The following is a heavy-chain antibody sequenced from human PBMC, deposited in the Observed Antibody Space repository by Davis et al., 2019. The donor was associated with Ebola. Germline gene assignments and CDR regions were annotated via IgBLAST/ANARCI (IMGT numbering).Heavy chain of an antibody. Sequence: GGSLRLSCAASGFTFSGYWLTWVRQSPGKGLEWVATINQDGGEKYYVDSVRGRFTIARDNARQSLFLQLNSLRVEDTAVYYCARDTDYGYYDVRFYTYGMDVWGQGTTVPVSS. CDR3: ARDTDYGYYDVRFYTYGMDV. V-gene: IGHV3-7*01. CDR1: GFTFSGYW. CDR2: INQDGGEK. J-gene: IGHJ6*02. D-gene: IGHD4-17*01.